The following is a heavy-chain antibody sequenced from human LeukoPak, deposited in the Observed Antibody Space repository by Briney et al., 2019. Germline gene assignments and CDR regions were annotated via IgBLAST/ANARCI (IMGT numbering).Heavy chain of an antibody. CDR2: INHSGST. Sequence: SETLSLTCAVYGGSFSGYYWSWIRQPPGKGLEWIGEINHSGSTNYNPSLKSRVTISVDTSKNQFSLKLSSVTAADTAVYYCASAYDSSGYYGGDYWGQGRLVTVSS. CDR1: GGSFSGYY. CDR3: ASAYDSSGYYGGDY. J-gene: IGHJ4*02. V-gene: IGHV4-34*01. D-gene: IGHD3-22*01.